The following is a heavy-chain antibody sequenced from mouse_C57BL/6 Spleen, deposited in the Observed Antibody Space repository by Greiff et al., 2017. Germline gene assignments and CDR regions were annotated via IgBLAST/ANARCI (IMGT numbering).Heavy chain of an antibody. Sequence: EVQLQQSGPELVKPGASVKISCKASGYTFTDYYMNWVKQSHGKSLEWIGDINPNNGGTSYNQKFKGKATLTVDKSSSTAYMELRSLTSEDAAVYYCARRFYYYGSSLYYYAMDYWGQGTSVTVSS. CDR2: INPNNGGT. CDR1: GYTFTDYY. CDR3: ARRFYYYGSSLYYYAMDY. J-gene: IGHJ4*01. D-gene: IGHD1-1*01. V-gene: IGHV1-26*01.